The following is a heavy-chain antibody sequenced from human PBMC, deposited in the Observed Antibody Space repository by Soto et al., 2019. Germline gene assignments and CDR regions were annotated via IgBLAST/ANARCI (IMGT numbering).Heavy chain of an antibody. Sequence: QLLLQESGPGLVKSSETLSLTCSVSGVAISSSSYWWGWVRQSAGKGLEWIGSIYYNGRTHYNPSLQSRATISVDTSKRQFSLSLTSVTDADTAVYFCARLPVVRGLTDYFPFDPWGQGVLVTVS. J-gene: IGHJ5*02. V-gene: IGHV4-39*01. CDR3: ARLPVVRGLTDYFPFDP. CDR1: GVAISSSSYW. D-gene: IGHD3-10*01. CDR2: IYYNGRT.